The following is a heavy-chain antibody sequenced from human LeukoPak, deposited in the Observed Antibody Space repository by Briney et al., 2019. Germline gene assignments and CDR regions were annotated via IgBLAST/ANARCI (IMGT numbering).Heavy chain of an antibody. D-gene: IGHD5-18*01. CDR1: GYTFTSYG. J-gene: IGHJ4*02. CDR2: INVYNGNT. V-gene: IGHV1-18*01. Sequence: GASVKVSCKASGYTFTSYGINWVRQAPGQGLEGVGWINVYNGNTLYAQRLQARVTMTTDTSTSTAYMDLRSLRSDDTAVYYCARALDTPTNDYWGQGTLVTVSS. CDR3: ARALDTPTNDY.